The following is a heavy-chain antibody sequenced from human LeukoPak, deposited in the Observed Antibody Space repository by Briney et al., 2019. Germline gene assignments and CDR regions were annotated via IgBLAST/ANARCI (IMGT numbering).Heavy chain of an antibody. Sequence: GGSLRLSCAASGFTFSSYSMNWVRQAPGKGLEWVSSISSSSSYIYYADSVKGRFTISRDNAKNSLYLQMNSLRAEDTAVYYCARGPTPGSSGWYTFDYWGQGTLVTVSS. V-gene: IGHV3-21*01. CDR2: ISSSSSYI. CDR1: GFTFSSYS. J-gene: IGHJ4*02. CDR3: ARGPTPGSSGWYTFDY. D-gene: IGHD6-19*01.